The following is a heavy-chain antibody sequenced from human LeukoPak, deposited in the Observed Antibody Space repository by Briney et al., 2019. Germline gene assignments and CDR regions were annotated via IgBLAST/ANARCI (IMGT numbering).Heavy chain of an antibody. D-gene: IGHD6-6*01. J-gene: IGHJ4*02. CDR2: TSYSGST. V-gene: IGHV4-59*08. CDR3: ARLPPRGSSSDY. CDR1: GGSISSYY. Sequence: SETLSLTSTVSGGSISSYYWSWIRQPPGEGLEWIGYTSYSGSTNYNPSLKSRVTISVDTSKNQFSLKLSSVTAADTAVYYCARLPPRGSSSDYWGQGTLVTVSS.